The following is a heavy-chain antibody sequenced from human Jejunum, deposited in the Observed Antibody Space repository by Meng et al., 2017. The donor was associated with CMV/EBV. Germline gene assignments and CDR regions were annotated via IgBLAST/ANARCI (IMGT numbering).Heavy chain of an antibody. D-gene: IGHD3-10*01. CDR2: IRQDGSEK. CDR3: YGSGV. CDR1: EFTFNTYW. V-gene: IGHV3-7*01. Sequence: GSLRLSCAASEFTFNTYWMGWVRQAPGKGLEWVANIRQDGSEKYYVDSVKGRFTISRDNARNSLYLQMNSLRAEDTAVYYCYGSGVWGQGTTVTVSS. J-gene: IGHJ6*02.